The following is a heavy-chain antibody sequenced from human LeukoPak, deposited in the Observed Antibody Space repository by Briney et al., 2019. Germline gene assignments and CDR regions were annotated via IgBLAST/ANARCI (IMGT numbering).Heavy chain of an antibody. D-gene: IGHD3-10*02. CDR2: ISSSGSTI. CDR3: AELGITMIGGV. J-gene: IGHJ6*04. V-gene: IGHV3-48*03. Sequence: PGGSLRLSCAAYGFTFSSYEMTSVRQAPGKGLEWVSYISSSGSTIYYADSVKGRFTISRDNAKNSLYLQMNSLRAEDTAVYYCAELGITMIGGVWGKGTTVTISS. CDR1: GFTFSSYE.